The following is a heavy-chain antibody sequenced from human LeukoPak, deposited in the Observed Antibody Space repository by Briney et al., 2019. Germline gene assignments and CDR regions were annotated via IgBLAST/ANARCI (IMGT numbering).Heavy chain of an antibody. CDR3: ARKSGYGDYANWYFDL. V-gene: IGHV4-59*01. CDR2: IYYSGST. Sequence: SETLSLTCTVSGGSISSYYWSWIRQPPGKGLEWIGYIYYSGSTNYNPSLKSRVTISVDTSKNQFSLKLSSVTAADTAVYYYARKSGYGDYANWYFDLWGRGTLVTVSS. J-gene: IGHJ2*01. CDR1: GGSISSYY. D-gene: IGHD4-17*01.